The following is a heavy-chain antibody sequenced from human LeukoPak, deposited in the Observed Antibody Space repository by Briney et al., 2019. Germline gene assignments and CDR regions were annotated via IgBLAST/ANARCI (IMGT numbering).Heavy chain of an antibody. J-gene: IGHJ1*01. Sequence: ASVKVSCKASGYTFTSYYMHWVRQAPGQGLEWMGWINPNSGGTDYAQMLQGRVTMTRDTSITTAYMELSSLRSDDTAVYYCARGGSYSEYSQHWGQGTLVTVSS. D-gene: IGHD1-26*01. V-gene: IGHV1-2*02. CDR3: ARGGSYSEYSQH. CDR1: GYTFTSYY. CDR2: INPNSGGT.